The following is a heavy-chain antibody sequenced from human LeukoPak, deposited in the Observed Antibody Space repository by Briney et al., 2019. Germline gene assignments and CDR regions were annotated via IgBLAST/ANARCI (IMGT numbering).Heavy chain of an antibody. V-gene: IGHV4-61*03. CDR3: ARHTGIRSAFDF. J-gene: IGHJ3*01. CDR2: VYYTGTT. Sequence: SETLSLTCTVSGGSISSSSYYWSWIRQPPGKGLEWIGYVYYTGTTNYSPSLRSRVTISVDTSRNDFSLKLSSVTAADTAVYFCARHTGIRSAFDFWGQGTMVTVSS. CDR1: GGSISSSSYY. D-gene: IGHD7-27*01.